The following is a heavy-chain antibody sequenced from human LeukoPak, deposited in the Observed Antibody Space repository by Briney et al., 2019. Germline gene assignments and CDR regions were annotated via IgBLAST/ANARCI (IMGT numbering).Heavy chain of an antibody. CDR1: GFIVSSNY. CDR2: IYKGGST. D-gene: IGHD6-13*01. Sequence: PGGSLRLSCVASGFIVSSNYVSWVRQAPGKGLEWVSVIYKGGSTYYADSVRDRFTISRDDSKNTVFLQMNSLRADDAAVYYCARDRDSSSWWDAFDVWGQGTKVTVSS. V-gene: IGHV3-66*01. CDR3: ARDRDSSSWWDAFDV. J-gene: IGHJ3*01.